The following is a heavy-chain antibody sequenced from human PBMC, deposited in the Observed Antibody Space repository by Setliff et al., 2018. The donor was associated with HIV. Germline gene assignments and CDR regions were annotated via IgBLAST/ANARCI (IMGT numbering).Heavy chain of an antibody. V-gene: IGHV4-4*07. CDR2: IDTSGSI. J-gene: IGHJ4*02. D-gene: IGHD3-10*01. Sequence: SETLSLTCTVSGDSLNKFYWNWIRQPAGKGLEWIGHIDTSGSIEYSPSLRSRVTMSVEMSKNQISLRLSSVTAADTAVYYCAGSHFAFITTDGTVGLFVKSGGQGTQVTVSS. CDR1: GDSLNKFY. CDR3: AGSHFAFITTDGTVGLFVKS.